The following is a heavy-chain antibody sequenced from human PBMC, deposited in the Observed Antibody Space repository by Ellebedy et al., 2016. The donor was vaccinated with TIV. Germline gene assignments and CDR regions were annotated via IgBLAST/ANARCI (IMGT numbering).Heavy chain of an antibody. D-gene: IGHD6-13*01. J-gene: IGHJ2*01. V-gene: IGHV4-39*01. Sequence: SETLSLTXTVSGGSISSSSYYWGWIRQPPGKGLEWIGSIYYSGSTYYNPSLKSRVTISVDTSKNQFSLKLSSVTAADTAVYYCARRVIAAAGTYWSGWYFDLWGRGTLVTVSS. CDR1: GGSISSSSYY. CDR2: IYYSGST. CDR3: ARRVIAAAGTYWSGWYFDL.